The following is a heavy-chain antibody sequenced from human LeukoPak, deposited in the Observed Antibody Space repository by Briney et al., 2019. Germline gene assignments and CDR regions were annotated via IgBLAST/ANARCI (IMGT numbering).Heavy chain of an antibody. V-gene: IGHV1-69*13. CDR3: ATTVEMATSDY. CDR1: GGTFSSYA. D-gene: IGHD5-24*01. CDR2: IIPIFGSA. J-gene: IGHJ4*02. Sequence: SVKVSCKASGGTFSSYAINWVRQAPGQGLEWMGGIIPIFGSANYAQKFQGRVTITADESTSTAYMELSSLRSEDTAVYYCATTVEMATSDYWGQGTLVTVSS.